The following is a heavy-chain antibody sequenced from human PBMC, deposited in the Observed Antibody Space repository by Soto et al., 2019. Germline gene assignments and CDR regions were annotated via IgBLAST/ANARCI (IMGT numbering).Heavy chain of an antibody. J-gene: IGHJ6*02. D-gene: IGHD3-10*01. CDR3: ARDQRGVVHYYYGMDV. CDR1: GGSISSYY. CDR2: IYYSGST. Sequence: SETLSLTCTVSGGSISSYYWSWIRQPPGKGLEWIGYIYYSGSTNYNPSLKSRVTISVDTSKNQFSLKLSSVTAADTAVYYCARDQRGVVHYYYGMDVWGQGTTVTVSS. V-gene: IGHV4-59*01.